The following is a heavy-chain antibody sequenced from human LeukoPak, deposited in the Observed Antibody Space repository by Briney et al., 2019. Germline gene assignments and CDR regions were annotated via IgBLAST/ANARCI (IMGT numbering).Heavy chain of an antibody. CDR2: ISGSGGST. CDR1: GFTLSSYA. J-gene: IGHJ4*02. Sequence: RASLRLSCAASGFTLSSYAMSWVRQAPRKGLEWVSAISGSGGSTYYAGSVKGRFTISRDNSKNTLYLQMNSLRAEDTAVYYCGYIAVAADWGQGTLVTVSP. D-gene: IGHD6-19*01. CDR3: GYIAVAAD. V-gene: IGHV3-23*01.